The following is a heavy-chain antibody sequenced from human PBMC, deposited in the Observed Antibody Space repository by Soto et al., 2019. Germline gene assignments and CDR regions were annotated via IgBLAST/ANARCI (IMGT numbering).Heavy chain of an antibody. Sequence: GGSLRLSCAASGFTFSSYGMHWVRQAPGKGLEWVAVISYDGSNKYYADSVKGRFTISRDNSKNTLYLQMNSLRAEDTAVYYCAKDRLRGYYYYYYMDVWGKGTTVTVSS. J-gene: IGHJ6*03. CDR2: ISYDGSNK. CDR3: AKDRLRGYYYYYYMDV. CDR1: GFTFSSYG. D-gene: IGHD4-17*01. V-gene: IGHV3-30*18.